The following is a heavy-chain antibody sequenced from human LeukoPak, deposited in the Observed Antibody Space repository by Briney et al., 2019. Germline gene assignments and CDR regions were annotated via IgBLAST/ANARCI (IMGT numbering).Heavy chain of an antibody. D-gene: IGHD6-6*01. V-gene: IGHV4-59*01. CDR3: ARDPSSSSEPYYFDY. CDR1: GGSINSYY. Sequence: SETLSLTCTVSGGSINSYYWSWIRQPPGKGLEWIGYIYYSGSTNYNPSLKSRVTISVDTSKNQFSLKLSSVTAADTAVYYCARDPSSSSEPYYFDYWGQGTLVTVSS. CDR2: IYYSGST. J-gene: IGHJ4*02.